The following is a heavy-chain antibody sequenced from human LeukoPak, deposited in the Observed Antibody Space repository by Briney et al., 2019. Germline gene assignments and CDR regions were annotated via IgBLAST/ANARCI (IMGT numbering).Heavy chain of an antibody. CDR3: ASWRYYDSSRTDRSH. CDR1: GYTFTGYY. CDR2: INPNSGGT. V-gene: IGHV1-2*02. J-gene: IGHJ4*02. Sequence: GASVKVSCKASGYTFTGYYMHWVRQAPGQGLEWMGWINPNSGGTNYAQKFQGRATMTRDTSISTAYMELSSLRSEDTAVYYCASWRYYDSSRTDRSHWGQGTLVTVSS. D-gene: IGHD3-22*01.